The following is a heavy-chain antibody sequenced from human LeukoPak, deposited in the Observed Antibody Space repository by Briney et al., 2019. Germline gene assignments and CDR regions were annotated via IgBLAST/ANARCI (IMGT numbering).Heavy chain of an antibody. CDR2: IHYSGST. CDR1: GGTISSYY. J-gene: IGHJ4*02. CDR3: ARWYSSGWAFDY. D-gene: IGHD6-19*01. Sequence: SETLSLTCTVSGGTISSYYWNWIRQPPGKGLEWIGYIHYSGSTKYNPTLKSRVTISVDTSKNQFSLKLSSVTAADTAVYYCARWYSSGWAFDYWGQGTLVTVSS. V-gene: IGHV4-59*08.